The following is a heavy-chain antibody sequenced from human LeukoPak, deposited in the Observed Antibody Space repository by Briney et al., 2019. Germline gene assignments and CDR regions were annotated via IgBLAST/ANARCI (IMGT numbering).Heavy chain of an antibody. J-gene: IGHJ6*03. V-gene: IGHV1-2*02. CDR1: GYTFTGYY. CDR2: INPNSGGP. D-gene: IGHD3-10*01. Sequence: ASVKVSCKASGYTFTGYYMHWVRQAPGQGLEWMGGINPNSGGPNYAQKFQGRVTMTRDTSISTANMELSRLRSDDTAVYYCARDVRITMVRGVILGYYYYYMDVWGKGTTVTVSS. CDR3: ARDVRITMVRGVILGYYYYYMDV.